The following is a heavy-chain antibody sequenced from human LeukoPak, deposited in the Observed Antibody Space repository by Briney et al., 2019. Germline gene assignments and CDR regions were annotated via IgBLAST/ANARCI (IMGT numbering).Heavy chain of an antibody. V-gene: IGHV3-11*01. CDR1: GFTFSDYY. Sequence: PGGSLRLSCAASGFTFSDYYMSWIRQAPGKGLEWVSYISSSGSTTYYVDSVKGRFTISRDNAKNSLYLQVNSLRAENTAVYYCASNIVVVPAAIDYWGQGTLVTVSS. CDR3: ASNIVVVPAAIDY. D-gene: IGHD2-2*01. J-gene: IGHJ4*02. CDR2: ISSSGSTT.